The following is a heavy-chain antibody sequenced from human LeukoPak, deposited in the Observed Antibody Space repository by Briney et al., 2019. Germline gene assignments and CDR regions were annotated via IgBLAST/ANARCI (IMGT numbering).Heavy chain of an antibody. CDR2: VSYDGSNK. D-gene: IGHD3-10*01. CDR3: AKDRGFGELLDY. J-gene: IGHJ4*02. V-gene: IGHV3-30*18. CDR1: GFTFSSYG. Sequence: GRSLGLSCAASGFTFSSYGMHWVRQAPGKGLEWVAVVSYDGSNKYYAESVKGRFTISRDNSKNTLYLQMNSLRGEDTAVYNCAKDRGFGELLDYWGQGTLVTVSS.